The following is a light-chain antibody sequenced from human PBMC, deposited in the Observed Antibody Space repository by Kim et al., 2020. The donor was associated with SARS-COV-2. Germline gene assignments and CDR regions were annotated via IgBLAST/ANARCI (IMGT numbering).Light chain of an antibody. CDR2: GAS. V-gene: IGKV1-16*02. CDR3: QQYHTYPPT. J-gene: IGKJ2*01. Sequence: SASLGDRVTITCRASQDITNHLAWFQQRPGEAPKSLIHGASSLQSGVPSNFSGSGSGTEFILTITSLQPEDVGTYYCQQYHTYPPTFGQGTKLEI. CDR1: QDITNH.